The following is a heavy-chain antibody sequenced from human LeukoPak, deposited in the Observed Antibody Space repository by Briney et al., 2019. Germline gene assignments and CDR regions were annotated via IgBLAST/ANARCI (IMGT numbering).Heavy chain of an antibody. Sequence: PGGSLRLSCAASGFTFSSYWMSWVRQAPGKGLEWVDNIKQDGSEKYYVDSVKGRFTISRDNAKNSLYLQMNSLRAEDTAVYYCARDGSSGSYYYYYYGMDVWGQGTTVTVSS. CDR3: ARDGSSGSYYYYYYGMDV. V-gene: IGHV3-7*01. CDR1: GFTFSSYW. J-gene: IGHJ6*02. D-gene: IGHD1-26*01. CDR2: IKQDGSEK.